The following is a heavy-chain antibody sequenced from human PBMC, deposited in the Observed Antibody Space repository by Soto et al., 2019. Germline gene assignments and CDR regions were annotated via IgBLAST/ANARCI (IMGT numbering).Heavy chain of an antibody. J-gene: IGHJ4*02. Sequence: GGSLRLSCAASGFTFSSYWMSWVRQAPGKGLEWVANIKQDGSEKYYVDSVKGRFTISRDNAKNSLYLQMNSLRAEDTAVYYCAREYCSSTSCSTNFDYWGQGTLVTVSS. D-gene: IGHD2-2*01. V-gene: IGHV3-7*05. CDR2: IKQDGSEK. CDR3: AREYCSSTSCSTNFDY. CDR1: GFTFSSYW.